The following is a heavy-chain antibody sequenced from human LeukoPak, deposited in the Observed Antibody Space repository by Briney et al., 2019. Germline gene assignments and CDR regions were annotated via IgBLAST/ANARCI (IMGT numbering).Heavy chain of an antibody. V-gene: IGHV1-69*13. CDR1: GGTFSSYA. D-gene: IGHD6-19*01. J-gene: IGHJ4*02. CDR3: AREGRTGYSSGWLDY. CDR2: TIPIFGTA. Sequence: ASVKVSCKASGGTFSSYAISWVRQAPGQGLEWMGGTIPIFGTANYAQKFQGRVTITADESTSTAYMELSSLRSEDTAVYYCAREGRTGYSSGWLDYWGQGTLVTVSS.